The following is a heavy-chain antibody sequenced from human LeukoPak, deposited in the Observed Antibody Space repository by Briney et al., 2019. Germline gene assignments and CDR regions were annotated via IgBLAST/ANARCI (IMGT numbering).Heavy chain of an antibody. D-gene: IGHD2-2*01. CDR1: GGSISSYY. J-gene: IGHJ6*02. CDR2: IYYSGST. CDR3: ARDRVVPAARVYYGMDV. Sequence: SETLSLTCTVSGGSISSYYWSWIRQPPGKGLEWIGYIYYSGSTNYKPSLKSRVTISVDTSKNQFSLKLSSVTAADTAVYYCARDRVVPAARVYYGMDVWGQGTTVTVSS. V-gene: IGHV4-59*01.